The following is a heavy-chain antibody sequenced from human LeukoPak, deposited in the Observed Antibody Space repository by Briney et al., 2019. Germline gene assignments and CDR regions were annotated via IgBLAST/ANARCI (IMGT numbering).Heavy chain of an antibody. V-gene: IGHV1-2*02. Sequence: ASVKVSCKASGYTFTGYYMHWVRQAPGQGLEWMGWINPNSGGTNYAQKFQGRVTMTRDTSISTAYMELSRLRSDDTAVYYCARAYRTDFGVVIIGYWGQGTLVTVSS. CDR2: INPNSGGT. J-gene: IGHJ4*02. CDR3: ARAYRTDFGVVIIGY. D-gene: IGHD3-3*01. CDR1: GYTFTGYY.